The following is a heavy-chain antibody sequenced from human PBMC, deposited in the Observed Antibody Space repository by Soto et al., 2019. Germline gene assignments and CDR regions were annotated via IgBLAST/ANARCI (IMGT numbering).Heavy chain of an antibody. CDR2: IYTGDSDT. J-gene: IGHJ6*02. D-gene: IGHD6-13*01. CDR3: ATLATVRSSSWTRYYYYGMDV. V-gene: IGHV5-51*01. CDR1: GCSCTSYW. Sequence: GGSLKISCMCSGCSCTSYWIVWVLQMPGKGLECVGIIYTGDSDTRYSPSFQGQVTIPADKSISTAYLQWSSLQASDTAMSYCATLATVRSSSWTRYYYYGMDVWGQGTTVTVSS.